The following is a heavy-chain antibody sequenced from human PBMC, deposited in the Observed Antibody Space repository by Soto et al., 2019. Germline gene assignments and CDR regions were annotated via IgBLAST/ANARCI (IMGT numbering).Heavy chain of an antibody. J-gene: IGHJ6*03. Sequence: GGSLRLACEASLLTCSRWWMTWVRLAPGKGLEWVANIRQDGSEKYYVDSVKGRFTISRDNAKNSLSLQMNNLRPDDTAVYYCARAGSNYFASGSSLPYYLDVWANGTTVTVSS. V-gene: IGHV3-7*01. D-gene: IGHD3-10*01. CDR3: ARAGSNYFASGSSLPYYLDV. CDR2: IRQDGSEK. CDR1: LLTCSRWW.